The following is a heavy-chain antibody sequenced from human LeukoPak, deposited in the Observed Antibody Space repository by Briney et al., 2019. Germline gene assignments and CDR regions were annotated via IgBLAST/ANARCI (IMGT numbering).Heavy chain of an antibody. V-gene: IGHV3-23*01. CDR1: GFTFAAYG. D-gene: IGHD6-13*01. CDR3: ANPGRAAADY. J-gene: IGHJ4*02. CDR2: ISGSGGNT. Sequence: GGSLRLSCAASGFTFAAYGMSWVRQAPGKGLEWVSVISGSGGNTNYADSVKGRFTISRDNSKNTLYLQMNSLTSEDTAVYYCANPGRAAADYWGQGTLVTVSS.